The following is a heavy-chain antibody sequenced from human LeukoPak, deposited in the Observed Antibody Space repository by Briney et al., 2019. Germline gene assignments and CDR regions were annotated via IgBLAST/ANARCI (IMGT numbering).Heavy chain of an antibody. Sequence: PSETLSLTCTVSGGSISSYYWSWIRQPPGKGLEWIGYIYYSGSTNYNPSLKSRVTISVDTSKNQFSLKLSSVTAADTAVYYCARGVGATPGFWFNCWGQGTLVTVSS. CDR1: GGSISSYY. D-gene: IGHD1-26*01. J-gene: IGHJ4*02. CDR2: IYYSGST. V-gene: IGHV4-59*01. CDR3: ARGVGATPGFWFNC.